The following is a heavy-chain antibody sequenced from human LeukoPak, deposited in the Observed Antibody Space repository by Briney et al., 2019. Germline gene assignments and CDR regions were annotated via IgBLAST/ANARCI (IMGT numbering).Heavy chain of an antibody. CDR1: GFTFNNAW. Sequence: GGSLRLSCAASGFTFNNAWMSWVRQAPGKGLEWVSGFSGSGGSTYYADSVKGRITISRDSSKNTLYLQMNSLRAEDTAVYYCAKYGDILTGYPYYFDYWGQGTLVTVSS. CDR2: FSGSGGST. D-gene: IGHD3-9*01. V-gene: IGHV3-23*01. J-gene: IGHJ4*02. CDR3: AKYGDILTGYPYYFDY.